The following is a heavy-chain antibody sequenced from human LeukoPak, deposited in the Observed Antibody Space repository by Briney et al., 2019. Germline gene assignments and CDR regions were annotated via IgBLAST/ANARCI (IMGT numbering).Heavy chain of an antibody. J-gene: IGHJ5*02. D-gene: IGHD5-18*01. CDR1: GGSISSGSYY. V-gene: IGHV4-61*02. CDR2: IYTSGST. CDR3: ARDAYTYGYWFDP. Sequence: SQTLSLTCTVSGGSISSGSYYWSWIRQPAGKGLEWIGRIYTSGSTNYNPSLKSRVTISLDTSKNQFSLKLSSVTAADTAVYYCARDAYTYGYWFDPWGQGTLVTVSS.